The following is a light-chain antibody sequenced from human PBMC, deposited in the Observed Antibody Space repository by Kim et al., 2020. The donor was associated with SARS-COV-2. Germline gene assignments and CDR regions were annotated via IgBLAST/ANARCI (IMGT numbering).Light chain of an antibody. V-gene: IGLV3-21*04. CDR3: QVWDSSSDHPGVV. Sequence: SYELTQPPSVSVAPGKTARITCGGNNIGSKSVHWYKQKPGQAPVLVIYYDSDRPSGIPERFSGSNSGNTATLTISRVEAGDEADYYCQVWDSSSDHPGVVFGGGTQLTVL. CDR1: NIGSKS. J-gene: IGLJ2*01. CDR2: YDS.